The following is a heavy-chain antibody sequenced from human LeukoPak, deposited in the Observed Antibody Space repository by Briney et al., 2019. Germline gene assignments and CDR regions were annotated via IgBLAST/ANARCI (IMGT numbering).Heavy chain of an antibody. CDR3: ARGRAGGSTTYDMDV. CDR2: LYSGGTT. D-gene: IGHD1-26*01. CDR1: GFSVSSKY. V-gene: IGHV3-66*01. J-gene: IGHJ6*02. Sequence: GGSLGLSCAASGFSVSSKYMTWVRQAPGKGLEWVSGLYSGGTTYYADSVKGRFSISRDNSKNTLDLQMNSLRVEDTGLYYCARGRAGGSTTYDMDVWGQGTTVTVS.